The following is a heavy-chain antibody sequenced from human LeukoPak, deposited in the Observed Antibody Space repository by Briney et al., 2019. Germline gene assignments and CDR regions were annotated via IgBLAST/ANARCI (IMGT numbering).Heavy chain of an antibody. CDR3: ARDGYDFWSGYYTGDPQFDY. CDR2: INPNSGGT. J-gene: IGHJ4*02. V-gene: IGHV1-2*02. Sequence: ASVKVSCKASGYTFTGYYMHWARQAPGQGLEWMGWINPNSGGTNYAQKFQGRVTMTRDTSISTAYMELSRLRSDDTAVYYCARDGYDFWSGYYTGDPQFDYWGQGTLVTVSS. D-gene: IGHD3-3*01. CDR1: GYTFTGYY.